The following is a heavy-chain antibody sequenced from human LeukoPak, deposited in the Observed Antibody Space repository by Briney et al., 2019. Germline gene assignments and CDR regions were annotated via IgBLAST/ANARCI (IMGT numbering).Heavy chain of an antibody. CDR1: GFALSSYW. CDR2: IKQDYSNQ. J-gene: IGHJ4*02. D-gene: IGHD6-19*01. V-gene: IGHV3-7*04. Sequence: PGGSLRLSCVASGFALSSYWMSWVRLAPGQGLGWVANIKQDYSNQYYVDSVKGRFTIFSDNAKNSLYLQMNSLRAEDTAVYYCTRGGGWFPDHWGQETLVPVSS. CDR3: TRGGGWFPDH.